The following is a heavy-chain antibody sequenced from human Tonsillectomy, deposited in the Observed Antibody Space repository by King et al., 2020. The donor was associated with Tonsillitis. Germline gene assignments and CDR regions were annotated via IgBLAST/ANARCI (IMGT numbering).Heavy chain of an antibody. Sequence: QLVQSGAEVKKPGESLRISCKASGYSFTNYWITWVRQMPGKGLEWMGRIDPSDSYTNYSPSFQGHVTISADKSISTAYLQLSSLKASDTAIFYCARLTDGSGLLYYFDYWGQGTLVTVSS. CDR3: ARLTDGSGLLYYFDY. D-gene: IGHD3-10*01. CDR1: GYSFTNYW. V-gene: IGHV5-10-1*03. J-gene: IGHJ4*02. CDR2: IDPSDSYT.